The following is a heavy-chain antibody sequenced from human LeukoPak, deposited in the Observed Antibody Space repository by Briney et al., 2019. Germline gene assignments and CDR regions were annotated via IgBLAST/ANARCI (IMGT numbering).Heavy chain of an antibody. CDR2: ISSSSSYI. D-gene: IGHD2-21*02. J-gene: IGHJ3*02. Sequence: GGSLRLSCAASGFTFSSYSMNWVRQAPGKGLEWVSSISSSSSYIYYADSVKGRFTISRDNAKNSLYLQMNSLRAEDTAVYYCARNCGGDCYPSDAAFDIWGQGTMVTVSS. CDR3: ARNCGGDCYPSDAAFDI. CDR1: GFTFSSYS. V-gene: IGHV3-21*01.